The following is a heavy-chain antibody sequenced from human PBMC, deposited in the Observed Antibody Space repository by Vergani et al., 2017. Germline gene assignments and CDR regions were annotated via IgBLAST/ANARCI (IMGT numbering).Heavy chain of an antibody. Sequence: QVQLRQWGAGLVKPSETLSLTCGIYGDSLRGHYWSWIRQSPGKGLEWIGQINHSGSTNYNPSLKSRVTISVDTSKNQFSLKLSSVTAADTAMYYCARAYCSSTSCYLYFQHWGQGTLVTVSS. CDR2: INHSGST. V-gene: IGHV4-34*02. CDR3: ARAYCSSTSCYLYFQH. CDR1: GDSLRGHY. J-gene: IGHJ1*01. D-gene: IGHD2-2*01.